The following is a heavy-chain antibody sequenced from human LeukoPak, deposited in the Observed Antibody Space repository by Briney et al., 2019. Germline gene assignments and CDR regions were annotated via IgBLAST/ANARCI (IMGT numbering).Heavy chain of an antibody. CDR3: ATLVYSGSRYHFDT. D-gene: IGHD1-26*01. CDR2: FLYSGTT. V-gene: IGHV4-59*02. CDR1: NGSVKNYY. J-gene: IGHJ4*02. Sequence: SQTLSLTCSVSNGSVKNYYWTWIRQPPGQGLEWIGNFLYSGTTTYRASLDSRLIISVDNSKNTVSLRLFSVTAADTAVYYCATLVYSGSRYHFDTWGQGTLATVSS.